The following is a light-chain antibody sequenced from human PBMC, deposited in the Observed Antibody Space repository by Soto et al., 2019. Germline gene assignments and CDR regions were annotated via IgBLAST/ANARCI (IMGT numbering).Light chain of an antibody. CDR2: SAF. V-gene: IGKV3-20*01. CDR3: QQYATSPRT. Sequence: EIVLTQSPGTLSLSPWERSTLAFRASQSLSKLDLAWFQQKSGQAPRLLIYSAFSRATGIPDRFSGGGSGTDFTLTISRLEPEDFAVYYCQQYATSPRTFGQGTRWIS. J-gene: IGKJ1*01. CDR1: QSLSKLD.